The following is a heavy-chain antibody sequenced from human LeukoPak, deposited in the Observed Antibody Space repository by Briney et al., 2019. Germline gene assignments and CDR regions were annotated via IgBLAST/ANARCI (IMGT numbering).Heavy chain of an antibody. CDR2: IYYSGST. V-gene: IGHV4-59*01. D-gene: IGHD3-22*01. Sequence: PSETLSLTCTVSGGSISSYYWSWIRQPPGKGLEWIGYIYYSGSTNYNPSLKSRVAISVDTSKNQFSPKLSSVTAADTAVYYCASAYDSSGYNAFDIWGQGTMVTVSS. J-gene: IGHJ3*02. CDR3: ASAYDSSGYNAFDI. CDR1: GGSISSYY.